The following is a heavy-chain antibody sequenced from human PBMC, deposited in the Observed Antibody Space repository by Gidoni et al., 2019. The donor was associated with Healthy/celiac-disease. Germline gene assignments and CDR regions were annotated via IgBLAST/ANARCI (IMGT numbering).Heavy chain of an antibody. CDR1: GCTISSYY. CDR3: ARVVCGAWGAFDI. Sequence: QVQLQESGPGLVKPSETLSLTCTVSGCTISSYYRSWIRQPPGKGLERIGYIYYSGSTNYNPSLRSRVTISEDTSKNQFSLKRSSVTAADTAVYYCARVVCGAWGAFDIWGQGTMVTVSS. V-gene: IGHV4-59*01. J-gene: IGHJ3*02. D-gene: IGHD3-16*01. CDR2: IYYSGST.